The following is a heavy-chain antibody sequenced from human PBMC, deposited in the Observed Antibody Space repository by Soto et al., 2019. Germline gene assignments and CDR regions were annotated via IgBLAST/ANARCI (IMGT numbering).Heavy chain of an antibody. V-gene: IGHV3-7*01. CDR3: ARRLRYFDWSVYMDV. CDR1: GFTFSSYW. D-gene: IGHD3-9*01. CDR2: IKQDGSEK. Sequence: PRGSLRLSCAASGFTFSSYWMSWVRQAPGKGLEWVANIKQDGSEKYYVDSVKGRFTISRDNAKNSLYLQMNSLRAEDTAVYYCARRLRYFDWSVYMDVWGKGTTVTVSS. J-gene: IGHJ6*03.